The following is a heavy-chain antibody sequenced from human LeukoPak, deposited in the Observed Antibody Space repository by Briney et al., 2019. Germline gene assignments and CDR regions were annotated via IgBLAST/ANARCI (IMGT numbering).Heavy chain of an antibody. V-gene: IGHV1-69*02. CDR3: ARAPTRYFDWSHAFDI. CDR1: GGTFSSYT. D-gene: IGHD3-9*01. J-gene: IGHJ3*02. CDR2: IIPILGIA. Sequence: SVKVSCKASGGTFSSYTIRWVRQAPGQGLEWMGRIIPILGIANYAQKFQGRVTITADKSTSTAYMELSSLRSEDTAVYYCARAPTRYFDWSHAFDIWGQGTMVTVSS.